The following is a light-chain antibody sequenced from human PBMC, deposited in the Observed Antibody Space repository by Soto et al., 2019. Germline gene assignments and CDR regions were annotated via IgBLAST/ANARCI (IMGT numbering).Light chain of an antibody. V-gene: IGKV3-15*01. Sequence: LTMKPGERHTLSCRASHRVGNNLAGYQQKPGQAPRLLIYGAYTSATGSPARCIGSGSGTAFTLTIISLLFLEHTASYYHQDQSRHPSTFGLGTKVDIK. CDR2: GAY. J-gene: IGKJ1*01. CDR3: HQDQSRHPST. CDR1: HRVGNN.